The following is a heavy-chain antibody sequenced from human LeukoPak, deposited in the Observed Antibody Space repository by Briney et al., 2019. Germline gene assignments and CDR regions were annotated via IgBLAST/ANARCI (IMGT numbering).Heavy chain of an antibody. D-gene: IGHD3-10*01. CDR3: ARGDDMVRGIRGNAFDI. CDR1: GGSISSYY. J-gene: IGHJ3*02. V-gene: IGHV4-59*01. CDR2: IYYSGST. Sequence: SETLSLTCTVSGGSISSYYWSWIRQPPGKGLEWIGYIYYSGSTYYNPSLKSRVTISVDTSKNQFSLKLSSVTAADTAVYYCARGDDMVRGIRGNAFDIWGQGTMVTVSS.